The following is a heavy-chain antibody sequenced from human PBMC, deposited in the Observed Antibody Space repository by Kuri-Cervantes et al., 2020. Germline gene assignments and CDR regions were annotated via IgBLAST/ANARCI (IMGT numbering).Heavy chain of an antibody. D-gene: IGHD2-2*01. CDR3: ARGVVPAAMDDYYGMDV. J-gene: IGHJ6*02. V-gene: IGHV3-7*01. Sequence: GESLRLSCAASGFTFSSYWMSWVRQAPGKGLEWVANIKQDGSEKYYVDSVKGRFTISRDNAKNSLYLQMNSLRAEDTAVYYCARGVVPAAMDDYYGMDVWGQGTTVTVSS. CDR2: IKQDGSEK. CDR1: GFTFSSYW.